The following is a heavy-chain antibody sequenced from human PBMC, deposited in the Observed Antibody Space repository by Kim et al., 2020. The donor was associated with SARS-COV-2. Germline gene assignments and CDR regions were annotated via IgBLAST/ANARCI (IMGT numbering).Heavy chain of an antibody. V-gene: IGHV3-74*03. CDR3: VRDMGADSDI. CDR1: GFTFHYDY. CDR2: INRDGKDK. Sequence: GGSLRLSCAASGFTFHYDYMSWVRQAPGRGPVWVSRINRDGKDKTYADSVKGRFTISRDNAKNTLYLQMTSLRVEDTALYYCVRDMGADSDIWGPCTLVT. J-gene: IGHJ4*02.